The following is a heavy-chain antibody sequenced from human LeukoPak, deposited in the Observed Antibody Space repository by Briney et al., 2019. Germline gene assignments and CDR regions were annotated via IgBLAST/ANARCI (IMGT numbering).Heavy chain of an antibody. V-gene: IGHV1-69*05. J-gene: IGHJ5*02. CDR1: GGTFSSYA. D-gene: IGHD6-6*01. Sequence: SVKVSCKASGGTFSSYAISWVRQAPGQGLEWMGRIIPIFGTANYAQKFQGRVTITTDESTSTAYMELSSLRSEDTAVYYCARETAAPVNWFDPWGQGTLVTVSS. CDR3: ARETAAPVNWFDP. CDR2: IIPIFGTA.